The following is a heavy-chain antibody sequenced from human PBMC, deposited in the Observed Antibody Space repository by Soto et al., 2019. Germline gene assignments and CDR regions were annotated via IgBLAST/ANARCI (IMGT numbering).Heavy chain of an antibody. J-gene: IGHJ4*01. CDR3: AINLQGLRYSGYDVVDY. Sequence: GGSLRLSCAASGFTFRDYYMGWIRQAPGKGLEWVSYVSVSGTTIYSTDSVRGRFTVARDNGKNSLYLQMKSLRDDDTAVYYSAINLQGLRYSGYDVVDYWGRGTLVTVSS. D-gene: IGHD5-12*01. CDR1: GFTFRDYY. CDR2: VSVSGTTI. V-gene: IGHV3-11*04.